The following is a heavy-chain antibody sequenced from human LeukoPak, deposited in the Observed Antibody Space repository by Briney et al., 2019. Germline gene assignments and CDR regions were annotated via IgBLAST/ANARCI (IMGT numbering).Heavy chain of an antibody. D-gene: IGHD4-17*01. Sequence: GASVKVSCKASGGTFSSYAISWVRQATGQGLEWMGWMNPNSGNTGYAQKFQGRVTMTRNTSISTAYMELSSLRSEDTAVYYCARGDGDYDPFDYWGQGTLVTVSS. V-gene: IGHV1-8*02. CDR1: GGTFSSYA. CDR3: ARGDGDYDPFDY. J-gene: IGHJ4*02. CDR2: MNPNSGNT.